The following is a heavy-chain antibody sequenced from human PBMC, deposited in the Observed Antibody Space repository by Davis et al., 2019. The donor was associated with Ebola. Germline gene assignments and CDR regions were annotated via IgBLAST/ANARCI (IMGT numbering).Heavy chain of an antibody. J-gene: IGHJ6*02. CDR2: ISSDSDYI. V-gene: IGHV3-21*01. CDR3: ARVGPDYYYYGMDV. D-gene: IGHD3-16*01. CDR1: GFTFSTYS. Sequence: GESLKISCAASGFTFSTYSMSWVRQAPGKGLEWVSSISSDSDYIYYADSAKGRFTISRDNAKNSLYLQMNSLRAEDTAVYYCARVGPDYYYYGMDVWGQGTTVTVSS.